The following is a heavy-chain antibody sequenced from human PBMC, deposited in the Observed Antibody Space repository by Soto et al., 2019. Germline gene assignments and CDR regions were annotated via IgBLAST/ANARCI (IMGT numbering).Heavy chain of an antibody. D-gene: IGHD3-3*02. J-gene: IGHJ4*02. V-gene: IGHV3-23*01. Sequence: EVQLLESGGGLVQPGGSLKLSCAASGFTFSSYAMSWVRQAPGKGLEWVSAISGSGGSTYYADSVKGRFTISRDNSKNTLYLQMNSLRGEDTAIYYCATATAFAASDYFDYWGQGTLVTVSS. CDR3: ATATAFAASDYFDY. CDR2: ISGSGGST. CDR1: GFTFSSYA.